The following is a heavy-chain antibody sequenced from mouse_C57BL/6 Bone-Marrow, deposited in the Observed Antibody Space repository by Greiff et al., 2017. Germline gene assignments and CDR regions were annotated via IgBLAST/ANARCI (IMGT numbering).Heavy chain of an antibody. V-gene: IGHV1-69*01. CDR1: GYTFTSYW. D-gene: IGHD2-2*01. Sequence: QVQLKQPGAELVMPGASVKLSCKASGYTFTSYWMHWVKQRPGQGLEWIGEIDPSDSYTNYNHKFKGKSTLTVDKSSSTAYMQLSSLTSEDSAVYYCARDGYDGAWFAYWGQGTLVTVSA. CDR3: ARDGYDGAWFAY. J-gene: IGHJ3*01. CDR2: IDPSDSYT.